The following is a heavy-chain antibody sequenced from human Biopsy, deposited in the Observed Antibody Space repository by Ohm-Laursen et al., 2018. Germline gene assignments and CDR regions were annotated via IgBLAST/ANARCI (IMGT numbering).Heavy chain of an antibody. V-gene: IGHV1-2*02. D-gene: IGHD2-15*01. CDR2: INPHRGTT. CDR3: AEGQDLRGGAEYFQH. Sequence: SVKVSCKASGYAFTGQYLHWVRQVPRQGLEWMGGINPHRGTTKSAQDFQGRVTMTRDTSFTTAYMELRRLRSEDTAVYYFAEGQDLRGGAEYFQHWGQGALVTVSS. CDR1: GYAFTGQY. J-gene: IGHJ1*01.